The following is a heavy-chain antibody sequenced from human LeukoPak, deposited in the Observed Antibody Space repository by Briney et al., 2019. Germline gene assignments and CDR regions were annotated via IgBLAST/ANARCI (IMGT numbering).Heavy chain of an antibody. D-gene: IGHD5-24*01. CDR1: GLTVSSNY. J-gene: IGHJ4*02. CDR2: IYSGGST. Sequence: PGGSLRLSCAASGLTVSSNYMNWVRQAPGKGLEWVSIIYSGGSTYYADSVKGRFTISRDNSKNTLYLQMNSLRAEDTAVYYCARVGDGYNHGGDYWGQGTLVTVSS. V-gene: IGHV3-53*01. CDR3: ARVGDGYNHGGDY.